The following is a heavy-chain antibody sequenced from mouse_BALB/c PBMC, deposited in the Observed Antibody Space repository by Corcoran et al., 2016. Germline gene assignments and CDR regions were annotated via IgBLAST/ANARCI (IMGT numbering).Heavy chain of an antibody. CDR1: GYTFTDYE. CDR3: TSYRYRYLFAY. Sequence: QVQLQQSGAELVRPGASVTLSCKASGYTFTDYEMHWVKQTPVHGLEGIGAIDPETGGTAYNQKFKGKATLTADKSSSTAYMELRSLTSEDSAVYYCTSYRYRYLFAYWCQGTLVTVSA. CDR2: IDPETGGT. D-gene: IGHD2-14*01. J-gene: IGHJ3*01. V-gene: IGHV1-15*01.